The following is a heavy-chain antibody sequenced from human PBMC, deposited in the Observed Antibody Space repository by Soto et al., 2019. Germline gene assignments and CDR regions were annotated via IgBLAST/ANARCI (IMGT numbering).Heavy chain of an antibody. CDR3: ARDTPVSGYYYYYGMDV. Sequence: QVPLVESGGGLVKPGGSLRLSCAASGFTFSDYSMSWIRQAPGKGLECISYISTSGSTIYYADSVKGRFTISRDNAKNSLYLQMNSLRAEDTAVYYCARDTPVSGYYYYYGMDVWGQGTTVTVSS. CDR2: ISTSGSTI. V-gene: IGHV3-11*01. J-gene: IGHJ6*02. CDR1: GFTFSDYS.